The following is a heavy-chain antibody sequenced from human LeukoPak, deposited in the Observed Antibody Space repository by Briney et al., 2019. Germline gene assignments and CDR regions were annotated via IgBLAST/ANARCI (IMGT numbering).Heavy chain of an antibody. CDR1: GYTLTDYY. V-gene: IGHV1-2*02. Sequence: ASVKVSCKASGYTLTDYYMHWVRQAPGQGLEWMGWINANSGVTNYAHKFQGRVTMTRDTSISTAYMELSRLRSDDAAVYYCARGTMVRGIILVGYYQYYMDVWGRGTTVTISS. CDR2: INANSGVT. CDR3: ARGTMVRGIILVGYYQYYMDV. D-gene: IGHD3-10*01. J-gene: IGHJ6*03.